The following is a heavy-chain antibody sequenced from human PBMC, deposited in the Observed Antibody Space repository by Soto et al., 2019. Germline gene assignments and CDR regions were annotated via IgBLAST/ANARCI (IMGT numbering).Heavy chain of an antibody. CDR1: GFTFSSYA. V-gene: IGHV3-23*01. Sequence: GGSLRLSCAASGFTFSSYAMHWVRQAPGKGLEWVSAINACGGDTYYAESVKGRFTVSRDNSMNTVYLQMKTLRAEDTAVYYCAKYPAVAGVKDYGIDVWGQGTTVTVSS. D-gene: IGHD6-19*01. CDR2: INACGGDT. CDR3: AKYPAVAGVKDYGIDV. J-gene: IGHJ6*02.